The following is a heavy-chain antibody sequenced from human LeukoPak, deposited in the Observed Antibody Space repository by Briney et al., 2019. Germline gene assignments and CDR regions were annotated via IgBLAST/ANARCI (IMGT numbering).Heavy chain of an antibody. CDR2: IAYDGSRA. CDR3: TRYNNDHFDY. J-gene: IGHJ4*02. D-gene: IGHD1-14*01. CDR1: GFTFGGYG. Sequence: GGSLRLSCAGSGFTFGGYGMHWFRQTPGKGLEWVAVIAYDGSRAFYADSVKGRFTISRDNSKNTMSVQMDDPRAEDTAVYYCTRYNNDHFDYWGQGTLVTVSS. V-gene: IGHV3-33*01.